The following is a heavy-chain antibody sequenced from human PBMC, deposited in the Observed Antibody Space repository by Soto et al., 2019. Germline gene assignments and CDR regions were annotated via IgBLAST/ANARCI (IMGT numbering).Heavy chain of an antibody. Sequence: QVQLQQWGAGLLKPSETLSLTCAVSGGSFSGYYWSWIRQPPGKGLEWIGEINHSGSTNYNPSLKSRVTISVDTSKNQFSLKLSSVTAADTAVYYCARGTTMIVVVIREAFDVWGQGTMVTVSS. J-gene: IGHJ3*01. D-gene: IGHD3-22*01. CDR1: GGSFSGYY. V-gene: IGHV4-34*01. CDR3: ARGTTMIVVVIREAFDV. CDR2: INHSGST.